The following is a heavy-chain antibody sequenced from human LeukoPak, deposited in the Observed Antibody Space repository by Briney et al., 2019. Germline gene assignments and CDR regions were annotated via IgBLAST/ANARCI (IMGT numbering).Heavy chain of an antibody. J-gene: IGHJ6*03. Sequence: GGSLRLSCAASGFTFSSYWMSWVRQGPGKGLEWVANIEQDGSEKYYVDSVKGRFTISRDNAKKLLYLQMKSLRAEDTAVYYCANGLAASGDFLLRDYYYFMDVWGKGTTVTVS. CDR2: IEQDGSEK. D-gene: IGHD7-27*01. CDR1: GFTFSSYW. V-gene: IGHV3-7*01. CDR3: ANGLAASGDFLLRDYYYFMDV.